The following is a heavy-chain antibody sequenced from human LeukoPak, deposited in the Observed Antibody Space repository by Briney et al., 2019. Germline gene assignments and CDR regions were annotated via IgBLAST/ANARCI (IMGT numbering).Heavy chain of an antibody. CDR2: IIPILGIA. Sequence: SVKVSCKASGGTFSSYAISWVRQAPGQGLEWMGRIIPILGIANYAQKFQGRVTITADKSTSTAYMELSSLRSEDTAVYYCARDTYYYDSSGYFFDYYGMDVWGQGTTVTVSS. CDR3: ARDTYYYDSSGYFFDYYGMDV. CDR1: GGTFSSYA. D-gene: IGHD3-22*01. V-gene: IGHV1-69*04. J-gene: IGHJ6*02.